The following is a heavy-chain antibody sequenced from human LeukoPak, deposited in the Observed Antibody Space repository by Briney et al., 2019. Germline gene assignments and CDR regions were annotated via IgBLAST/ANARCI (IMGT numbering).Heavy chain of an antibody. CDR3: AREHYDTLTGYYPLDY. J-gene: IGHJ4*02. Sequence: PGRSLRLSCAASGFTFSSYAMHWVRQAPGKGLEWVAVISYDGSNKYYADSVKGRFAISRDNSKNTLYLQMNSLRAEDTAVYYCAREHYDTLTGYYPLDYWGQGTLVTVSS. CDR2: ISYDGSNK. CDR1: GFTFSSYA. V-gene: IGHV3-30*09. D-gene: IGHD3-9*01.